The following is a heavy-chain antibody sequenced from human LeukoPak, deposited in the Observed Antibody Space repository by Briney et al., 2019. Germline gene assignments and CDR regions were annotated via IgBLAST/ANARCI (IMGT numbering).Heavy chain of an antibody. CDR1: GFTVSSNY. D-gene: IGHD3-22*01. CDR2: IYSGGST. J-gene: IGHJ4*02. Sequence: GSLRLSCAASGFTVSSNYMSWVRQAPGKGLEWVSVIYSGGSTYYADSVKGRFTISRDNSKNTLYLQMNSLRAEDTAVYYCAREMYYYDSSGYPRGFDYWGQGTLVTVSS. V-gene: IGHV3-66*01. CDR3: AREMYYYDSSGYPRGFDY.